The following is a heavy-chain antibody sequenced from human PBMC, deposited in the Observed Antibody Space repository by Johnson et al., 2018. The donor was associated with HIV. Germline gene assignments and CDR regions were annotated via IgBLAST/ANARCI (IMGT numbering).Heavy chain of an antibody. Sequence: VQLVESGGGVVRPGGSLRLSCAASGFTFDEYAMSWVRQTPGKGLEWVSGINWHGGSTGYADSVKGRFTISRDNAKNSLYLQMNSLRAEDTALYYCANDKGSSSWSGLDIWGQGTMVTVSS. CDR3: ANDKGSSSWSGLDI. J-gene: IGHJ3*02. V-gene: IGHV3-20*04. CDR2: INWHGGST. D-gene: IGHD6-13*01. CDR1: GFTFDEYA.